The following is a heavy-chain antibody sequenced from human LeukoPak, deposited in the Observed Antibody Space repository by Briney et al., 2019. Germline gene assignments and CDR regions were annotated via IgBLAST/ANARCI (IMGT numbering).Heavy chain of an antibody. J-gene: IGHJ4*02. V-gene: IGHV1-69*05. CDR2: IIPIFGTA. CDR3: ARDLIYGSGSTFGF. CDR1: GGTFSSYA. D-gene: IGHD3-10*01. Sequence: ASVKVSCKASGGTFSSYAISWVRQAPGQGLEWMGRIIPIFGTANHAQKFQGRVTITTDESTSTAYMELSSLRSEDTAVYYCARDLIYGSGSTFGFWGQGTLVTVSS.